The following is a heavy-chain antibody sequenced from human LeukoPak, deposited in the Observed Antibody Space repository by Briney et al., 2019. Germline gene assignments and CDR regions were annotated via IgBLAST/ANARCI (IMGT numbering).Heavy chain of an antibody. D-gene: IGHD5-24*01. CDR1: GFTFSSYA. CDR3: AKADGSWTYDP. V-gene: IGHV3-23*01. CDR2: ISASGGST. Sequence: GGSLRLSCAASGFTFSSYAMSWVRQAPGKGLEWVSAISASGGSTHYADSVKGRFTISRDNSKNTLFLQMNSLRAEDTAVYYCAKADGSWTYDPWGQETLVTVSS. J-gene: IGHJ5*02.